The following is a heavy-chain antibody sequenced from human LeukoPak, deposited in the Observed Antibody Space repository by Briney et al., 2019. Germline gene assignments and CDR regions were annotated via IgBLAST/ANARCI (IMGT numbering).Heavy chain of an antibody. CDR1: GFTFSSYW. CDR2: IKQDGSEK. CDR3: ASATWYYDFWSGYLQH. V-gene: IGHV3-7*01. J-gene: IGHJ4*02. D-gene: IGHD3-3*01. Sequence: PGGSLRLSCAASGFTFSSYWMSWVRQAPGRGLEWVANIKQDGSEKYYVDSVKGRFTISRDNAKNSLYLQMNSLRAEDTAVYYCASATWYYDFWSGYLQHWGQGTLVTVSS.